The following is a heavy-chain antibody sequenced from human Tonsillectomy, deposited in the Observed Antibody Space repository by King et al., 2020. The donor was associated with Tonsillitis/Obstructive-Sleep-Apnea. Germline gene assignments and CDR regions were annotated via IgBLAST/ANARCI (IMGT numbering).Heavy chain of an antibody. D-gene: IGHD3-3*01. CDR3: AREGSIFGIVPPPNY. J-gene: IGHJ4*02. Sequence: QLVQSGAEVKKPGASVKVSCEASGYTFTNYYMHWMRQAPGQGLEWMGVINPSGGPTSYAQKFQGRVTMTRDTSTSTVYMELSSLRSEDTALYYCAREGSIFGIVPPPNYWGPGTLVTVPS. CDR2: INPSGGPT. CDR1: GYTFTNYY. V-gene: IGHV1-46*01.